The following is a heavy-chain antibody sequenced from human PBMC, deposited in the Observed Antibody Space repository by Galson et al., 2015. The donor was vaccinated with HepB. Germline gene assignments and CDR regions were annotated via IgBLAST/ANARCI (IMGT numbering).Heavy chain of an antibody. CDR3: ASALSLRYCSGGSCYFDC. CDR1: GGTFSSYA. V-gene: IGHV1-69*13. Sequence: SVKVSCKASGGTFSSYAISWVRQAPGQGLEWMGGIIPIFGTANYAQKFQGRVTITADESTSTAYMELSSLRSEDTAVYYCASALSLRYCSGGSCYFDCWGQGTLVTVSS. D-gene: IGHD2-15*01. J-gene: IGHJ4*02. CDR2: IIPIFGTA.